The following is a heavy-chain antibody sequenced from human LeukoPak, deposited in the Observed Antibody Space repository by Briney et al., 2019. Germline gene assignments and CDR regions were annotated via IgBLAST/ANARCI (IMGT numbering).Heavy chain of an antibody. D-gene: IGHD3-3*01. V-gene: IGHV3-13*01. CDR1: GFTFSSYD. CDR2: IGTAGDT. Sequence: GGSLRLSCAASGFTFSSYDMHWVRQATGKGLEWVSAIGTAGDTYYPDSVKGRFTISRDNSENTLYLQMNSLRAEDTAVYYCAKDREFGVVIPPGGFDSWGQGTPVTVSS. J-gene: IGHJ5*01. CDR3: AKDREFGVVIPPGGFDS.